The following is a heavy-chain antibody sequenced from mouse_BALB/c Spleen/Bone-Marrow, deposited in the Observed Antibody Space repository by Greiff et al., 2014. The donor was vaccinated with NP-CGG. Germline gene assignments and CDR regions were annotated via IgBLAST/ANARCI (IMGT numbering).Heavy chain of an antibody. Sequence: VQLQQSGAELVKPGASVKLSCKASGYTFTSYDINWVRQRPEQGLEWIGWIFLGDNSTKYNEKFKGKATLTTDKSSSTAYMQLSRLTYEDSAVYFCAHDGLLPGMDYWGQGTSVTVSS. CDR3: AHDGLLPGMDY. D-gene: IGHD2-3*01. J-gene: IGHJ4*01. CDR2: IFLGDNST. V-gene: IGHV1S56*01. CDR1: GYTFTSYD.